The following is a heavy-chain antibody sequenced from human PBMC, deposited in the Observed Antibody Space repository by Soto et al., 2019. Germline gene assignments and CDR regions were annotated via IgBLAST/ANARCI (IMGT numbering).Heavy chain of an antibody. CDR2: IDSSGEK. Sequence: QVTLKESGPVLVKPTETLTLRCTVSGLSITDSEMGVSWIRQPPGQPLEWLAHIDSSGEKSYRTFLKSILASSKYTSKSQIVLTMTNMDPADTATYYCARRHLAVAVSPWFDPWGQGIPVTVSS. CDR3: ARRHLAVAVSPWFDP. D-gene: IGHD6-19*01. CDR1: GLSITDSEMG. V-gene: IGHV2-26*01. J-gene: IGHJ5*02.